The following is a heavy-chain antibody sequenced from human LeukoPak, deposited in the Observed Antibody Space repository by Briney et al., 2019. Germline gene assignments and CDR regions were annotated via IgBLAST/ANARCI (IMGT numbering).Heavy chain of an antibody. D-gene: IGHD2-2*01. J-gene: IGHJ5*02. Sequence: SQTLSLTCTVSGGSISSGGYYWSWIRQPPGKGLEWIGYIYHSGSTYYNPSLKSRVTISVDRSKNQFSLKLSSVTAADTAVYYCARVEIVVVPATFDPWGQGTLVTVSS. CDR1: GGSISSGGYY. CDR3: ARVEIVVVPATFDP. V-gene: IGHV4-30-2*01. CDR2: IYHSGST.